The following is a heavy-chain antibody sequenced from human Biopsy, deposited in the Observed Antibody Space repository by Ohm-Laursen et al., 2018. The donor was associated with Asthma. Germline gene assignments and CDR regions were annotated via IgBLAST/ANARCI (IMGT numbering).Heavy chain of an antibody. CDR3: ARATSTWSQSGPHYFDH. D-gene: IGHD6-13*01. CDR2: VTHSGSA. Sequence: GTLSLTCAVYGGSLSGYYWTWIRQTPGRGLEWIGEVTHSGSANYNPSLKRRVTILLDSSKNQFSRKVRSLTAADTAMYYCARATSTWSQSGPHYFDHWGQGALVTVSS. J-gene: IGHJ4*02. CDR1: GGSLSGYY. V-gene: IGHV4-34*01.